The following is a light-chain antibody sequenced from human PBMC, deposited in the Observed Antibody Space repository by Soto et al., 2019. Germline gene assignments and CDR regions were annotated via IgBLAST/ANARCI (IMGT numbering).Light chain of an antibody. CDR2: AAS. Sequence: IQLTQSPSSLSASVGDRVTITRRASQGISNYLGWYQQKPGKAPKLLIYAASTLQTGVPSRFSGGGSGTDFTLTIPRLQPEDFATYYCQQLNVYPSTFGGGTKVDIK. V-gene: IGKV1-9*01. CDR3: QQLNVYPST. J-gene: IGKJ4*01. CDR1: QGISNY.